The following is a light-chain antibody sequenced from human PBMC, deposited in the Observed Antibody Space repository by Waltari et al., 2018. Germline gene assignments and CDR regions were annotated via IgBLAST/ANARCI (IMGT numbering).Light chain of an antibody. CDR3: AVWDDTVSGYV. CDR2: ADD. Sequence: QSVLTQPPSVSEAPKQRVTISWSGSSSNIGNNAVNWYQQLPGKSPKLLISADDLLSSGVSARFSGSKSGPSASLAISGLQSEDEADYYCAVWDDTVSGYVFGSGTKVTVL. V-gene: IGLV1-36*01. CDR1: SSNIGNNA. J-gene: IGLJ1*01.